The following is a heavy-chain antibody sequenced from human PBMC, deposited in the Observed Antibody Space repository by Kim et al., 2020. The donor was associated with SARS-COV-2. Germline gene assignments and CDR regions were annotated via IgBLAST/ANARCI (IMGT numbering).Heavy chain of an antibody. CDR3: AREVSGAFDI. V-gene: IGHV1-2*02. Sequence: TNYAQNFQDRVTMTRDTSISTAYMGLSSLTSDDTAMYYCAREVSGAFDIWGQGTMVTVSS. D-gene: IGHD3-10*01. CDR2: T. J-gene: IGHJ3*02.